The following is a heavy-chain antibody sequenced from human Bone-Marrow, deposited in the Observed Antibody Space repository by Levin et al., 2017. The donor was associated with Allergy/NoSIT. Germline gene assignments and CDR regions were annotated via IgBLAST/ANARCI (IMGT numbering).Heavy chain of an antibody. CDR2: ISGNDDNT. J-gene: IGHJ4*02. CDR1: GYTFSTYG. CDR3: ARDYGDHGYLDY. D-gene: IGHD4-17*01. Sequence: AASVKVSCKASGYTFSTYGISWVRQAPGQGLEWMGWISGNDDNTNYAQKFQGRVTMTTDTSTSTAYMEVRSLRSDDTAVYFCARDYGDHGYLDYWGQGTLVTVPS. V-gene: IGHV1-18*01.